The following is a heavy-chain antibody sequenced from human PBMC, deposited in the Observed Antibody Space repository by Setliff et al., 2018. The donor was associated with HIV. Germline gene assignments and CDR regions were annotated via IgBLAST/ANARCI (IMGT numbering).Heavy chain of an antibody. CDR1: GFTFTNYA. Sequence: GGSLRLSCAASGFTFTNYALNWVRQAPGKGLEWVAGMSGSDNTTFYADSVKGRFTVSRDNYKKTLYMVMDSLRVEDTAVYYCAKTAYYFNTGGPKGWFDPWGQGTLVTVSS. D-gene: IGHD2-8*02. CDR2: MSGSDNTT. CDR3: AKTAYYFNTGGPKGWFDP. V-gene: IGHV3-23*01. J-gene: IGHJ5*02.